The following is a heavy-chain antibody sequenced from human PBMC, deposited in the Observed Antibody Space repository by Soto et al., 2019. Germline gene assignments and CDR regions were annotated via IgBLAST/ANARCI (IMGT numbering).Heavy chain of an antibody. J-gene: IGHJ4*02. D-gene: IGHD3-22*01. CDR2: IFYSGST. CDR3: AREVDYYDSSGYDY. Sequence: QVQLQESGPGLVKASQTLSLTCTVSGGSISSGGYYWSWIRQHPGKGLEWIGYIFYSGSTYYNPSLKIRVTRSVDRSRNQFSLKLSSVTAADTAIYYCAREVDYYDSSGYDYWGQGTLVTVSS. CDR1: GGSISSGGYY. V-gene: IGHV4-31*03.